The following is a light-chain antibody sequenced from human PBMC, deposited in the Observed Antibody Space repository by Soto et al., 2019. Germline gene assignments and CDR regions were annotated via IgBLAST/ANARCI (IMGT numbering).Light chain of an antibody. J-gene: IGKJ4*01. CDR1: QSVSSSY. CDR3: QQYGSSPLT. V-gene: IGKV3-20*01. CDR2: DAS. Sequence: EIVLTQSPGTLSFSPGERATLSCRASQSVSSSYLAWYQQKPGQAPRLLIYDASSRATGIADRFSGSGSGTDFTLIISRLEPEDFAVYYCQQYGSSPLTFGGGTKVDIK.